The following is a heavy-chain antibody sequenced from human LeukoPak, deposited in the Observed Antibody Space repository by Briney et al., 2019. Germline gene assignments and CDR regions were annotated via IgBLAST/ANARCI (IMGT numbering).Heavy chain of an antibody. Sequence: ASVKVSCKVSEYTLTELSMHWVRQAPGKGLGWMGGFNHENGATIYAQKFQGRVTMTEDTSTDTAYMELSSLRSEDTAVYYCATPTVTTIAGYYYYGMDVWGQGTTVTVSS. CDR2: FNHENGAT. D-gene: IGHD4-17*01. V-gene: IGHV1-24*01. J-gene: IGHJ6*02. CDR3: ATPTVTTIAGYYYYGMDV. CDR1: EYTLTELS.